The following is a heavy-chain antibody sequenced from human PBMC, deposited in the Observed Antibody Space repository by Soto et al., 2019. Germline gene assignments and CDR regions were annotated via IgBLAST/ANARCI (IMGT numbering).Heavy chain of an antibody. D-gene: IGHD3-22*01. Sequence: PVGSLRLSCAASGFTFSSNYMSWVRQAPGKGLEWVSVIYSGGSTYYADSVKGRFTISRDNSKNTLYLQMNSLRAEDTAVYYCARDYYDSSGYPSYFDYWGQGTLVTVSS. CDR3: ARDYYDSSGYPSYFDY. CDR2: IYSGGST. V-gene: IGHV3-66*01. CDR1: GFTFSSNY. J-gene: IGHJ4*02.